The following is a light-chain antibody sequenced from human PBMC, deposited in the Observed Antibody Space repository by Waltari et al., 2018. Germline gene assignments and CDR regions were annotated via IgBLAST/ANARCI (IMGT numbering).Light chain of an antibody. CDR1: SSDIGNYNL. CDR3: CSFAGSGTLV. CDR2: EGS. J-gene: IGLJ3*02. Sequence: QSALTQPASVSGSPGQSITISCTGTSSDIGNYNLVSWYQQHPGKAPKLMIYEGSKWPSGVSNRFAASKSGNTASLTISGLQAEDEADYYCCSFAGSGTLVFGGGTKLTVL. V-gene: IGLV2-23*01.